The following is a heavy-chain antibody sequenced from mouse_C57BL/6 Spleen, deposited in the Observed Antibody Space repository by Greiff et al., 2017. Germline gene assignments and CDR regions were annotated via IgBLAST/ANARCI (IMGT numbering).Heavy chain of an antibody. V-gene: IGHV1-47*01. CDR3: ARNYYSNARWYFDV. CDR2: FHPYNDDT. CDR1: GYTFTTYP. D-gene: IGHD2-5*01. Sequence: QVQLQQSGAELVKPGASVKMSCKASGYTFTTYPIEWMKQNHGKSLEWIGNFHPYNDDTKYNEKFKGKATLTVEKSSSTVYLELSRLTSDDSAVYDCARNYYSNARWYFDVWGTGTTVTVSS. J-gene: IGHJ1*03.